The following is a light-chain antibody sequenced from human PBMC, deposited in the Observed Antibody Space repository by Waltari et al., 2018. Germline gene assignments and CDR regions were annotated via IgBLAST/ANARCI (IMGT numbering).Light chain of an antibody. V-gene: IGKV3-11*01. Sequence: IVLTQSPASLSFSPREIATLSCRASQSVANFLAWDQQKPGQAPRLLIYDVSNRATDIPARFSGSGFATDFTLTISDVEPEDIAVYYCQQRNKWPLTFGGGTKGEIK. CDR2: DVS. CDR1: QSVANF. CDR3: QQRNKWPLT. J-gene: IGKJ4*01.